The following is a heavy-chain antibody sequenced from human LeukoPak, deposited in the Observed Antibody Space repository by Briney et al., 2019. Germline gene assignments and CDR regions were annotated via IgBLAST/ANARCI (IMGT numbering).Heavy chain of an antibody. V-gene: IGHV1-2*02. Sequence: ASVKVSCKASGYSFTGYYIHWVRQAPGQGLEWMGWINPNAGGTNYAQKFQDRVTMTRDTSISTAYMELSSLRSDDTAVYYCARDRDSSGWYTYGMDVWGQGTTVTVSS. CDR3: ARDRDSSGWYTYGMDV. CDR1: GYSFTGYY. D-gene: IGHD6-19*01. CDR2: INPNAGGT. J-gene: IGHJ6*02.